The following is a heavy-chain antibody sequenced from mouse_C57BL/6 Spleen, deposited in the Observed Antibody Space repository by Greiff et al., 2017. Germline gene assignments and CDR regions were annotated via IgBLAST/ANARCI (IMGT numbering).Heavy chain of an antibody. CDR2: IHPNSGST. CDR1: GYTFTSYW. J-gene: IGHJ3*01. Sequence: QVHVKQPGAELVKPGASVKLSCKASGYTFTSYWMHWVKQRPGQGLEWIGMIHPNSGSTNYNEKFKSKATLTVDKSSSTAYMQLSSLTSEDSAVYYCARSYYGYDEAYWGQGTLVTVSA. D-gene: IGHD2-2*01. CDR3: ARSYYGYDEAY. V-gene: IGHV1-64*01.